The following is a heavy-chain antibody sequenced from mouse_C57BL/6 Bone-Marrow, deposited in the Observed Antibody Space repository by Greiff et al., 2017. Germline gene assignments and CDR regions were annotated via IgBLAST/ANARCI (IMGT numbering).Heavy chain of an antibody. V-gene: IGHV1-19*01. CDR1: GYTFTDYY. CDR3: AANWDWYFDV. J-gene: IGHJ1*03. CDR2: INPYNGGT. D-gene: IGHD4-1*01. Sequence: VQLQQSGPVLVKPGASVKMSCKASGYTFTDYYMNWVKQSPGKSLEWIGVINPYNGGTSYNQKFKGKATLTVDKSSSTAYMELNSLTSEDSAVYYCAANWDWYFDVWGTGTTVTVSS.